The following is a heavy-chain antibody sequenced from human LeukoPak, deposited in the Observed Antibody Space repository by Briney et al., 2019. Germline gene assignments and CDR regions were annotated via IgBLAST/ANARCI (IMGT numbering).Heavy chain of an antibody. CDR2: INHSGST. V-gene: IGHV4-34*01. CDR3: ARSYPSELNIAAAGKYYFDY. CDR1: GGSFSGYY. D-gene: IGHD6-13*01. Sequence: SETLSLTCAVYGGSFSGYYWSWIRQPPGKGLEWIGEINHSGSTNYNPSLKSRVTISVDTSKNQFSLKLSSVTAADTAVYYCARSYPSELNIAAAGKYYFDYWGQGALVTVSS. J-gene: IGHJ4*02.